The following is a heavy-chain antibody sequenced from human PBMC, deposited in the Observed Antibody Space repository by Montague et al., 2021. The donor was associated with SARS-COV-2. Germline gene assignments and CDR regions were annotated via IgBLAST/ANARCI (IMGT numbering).Heavy chain of an antibody. CDR2: VYYSRSS. D-gene: IGHD1-26*01. J-gene: IGHJ4*02. CDR1: GGSISSYY. V-gene: IGHV4-59*01. CDR3: VRDPAPSGSGTFYDY. Sequence: SETLSLTCTVSGGSISSYYWSWIRQPPGKGLEWIGYVYYSRSSSYNPSLRGRVSIAVDTSKNQFSLRLSTVTAADTAIYYCVRDPAPSGSGTFYDYWGQGTLVAVSS.